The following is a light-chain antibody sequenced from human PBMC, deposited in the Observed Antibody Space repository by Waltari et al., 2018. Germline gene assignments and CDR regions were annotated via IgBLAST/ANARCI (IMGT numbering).Light chain of an antibody. CDR3: QTGGHGTWV. CDR1: SGHSSNV. CDR2: VNSDGSH. J-gene: IGLJ3*02. Sequence: QLVVTQSPSASASLGASVKLTCTLSSGHSSNVIAWLQQHPERGPRYLMTVNSDGSHSQGAGIPDRFSGSSSGAERYLTISNLQSEDEADYYCQTGGHGTWVFGGGTKLTVL. V-gene: IGLV4-69*01.